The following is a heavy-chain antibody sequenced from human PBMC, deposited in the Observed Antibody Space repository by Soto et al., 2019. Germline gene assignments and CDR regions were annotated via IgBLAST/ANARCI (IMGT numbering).Heavy chain of an antibody. J-gene: IGHJ6*02. CDR1: GFTFSSYG. CDR2: ISYDGSNK. CDR3: AKDTPGPRLPYCDWRSGYCMDV. Sequence: VGSLRLSCAASGFTFSSYGVHWVRQAPGKGLEWVAVISYDGSNKYYADSVKGRFTISRDNSKNTLYLQMNSLRAEATAVYYCAKDTPGPRLPYCDWRSGYCMDVWGQGTTVTVSS. V-gene: IGHV3-30*18. D-gene: IGHD3-9*01.